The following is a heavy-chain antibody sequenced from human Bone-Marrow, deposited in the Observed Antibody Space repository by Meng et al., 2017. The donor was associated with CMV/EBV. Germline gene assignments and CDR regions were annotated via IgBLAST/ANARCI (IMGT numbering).Heavy chain of an antibody. CDR1: GGSFSGYY. CDR2: INHSGST. J-gene: IGHJ4*02. CDR3: ARDNEEWLRGGFFDY. Sequence: SETLSLTCAVYGGSFSGYYWSWIRQPPGKGLEWIGEINHSGSTNYNPSLKSRVTISVDTSKNQFSLKLSSVTAADTAVYYCARDNEEWLRGGFFDYWGQGTLVTVSS. V-gene: IGHV4-34*01. D-gene: IGHD5-12*01.